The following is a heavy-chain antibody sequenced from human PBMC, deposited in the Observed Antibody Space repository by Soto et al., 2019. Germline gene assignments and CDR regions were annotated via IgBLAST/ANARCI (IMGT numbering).Heavy chain of an antibody. J-gene: IGHJ6*02. CDR1: GGSISSYY. Sequence: QVQLQESGPGLVKPSETLSLTCTVSGGSISSYYWSWIRQPPGKGLEWIGYIYYSGITYYNPSLKSRVTISVDTSKNQFSLKLSSVTAADTAVYYCARYKSNYYYGMDVWGQGTTVTVSS. D-gene: IGHD1-20*01. CDR2: IYYSGIT. V-gene: IGHV4-59*01. CDR3: ARYKSNYYYGMDV.